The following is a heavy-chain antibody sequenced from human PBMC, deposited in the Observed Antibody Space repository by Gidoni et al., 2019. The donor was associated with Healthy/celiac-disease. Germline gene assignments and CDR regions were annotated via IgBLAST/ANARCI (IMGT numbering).Heavy chain of an antibody. V-gene: IGHV1-2*02. Sequence: QEQLVQSGAEVKKPGASVKVSCKASGYTFTDYYMHWVRQAPGQGLEWMGWINPNSGGTKYAQKFQDRVSMTTDTSISTAYMEVSRLTSDDPAVYYCARGSLRMDVWGQGTTVTVSS. J-gene: IGHJ6*02. CDR3: ARGSLRMDV. CDR2: INPNSGGT. CDR1: GYTFTDYY.